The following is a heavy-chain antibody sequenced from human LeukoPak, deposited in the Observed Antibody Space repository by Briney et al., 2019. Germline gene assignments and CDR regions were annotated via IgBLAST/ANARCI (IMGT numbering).Heavy chain of an antibody. CDR1: GYSFTSYW. V-gene: IGHV5-51*01. CDR2: IYPGDSDT. D-gene: IGHD6-19*01. J-gene: IGHJ4*02. CDR3: ARTGYASGWYVGSFDY. Sequence: GESLKISCKGSGYSFTSYWIGWVRQMPGKGLEWMGIIYPGDSDTKYSPSFQGQVTISADKSISTAYLQWSSLKASDTAMYYCARTGYASGWYVGSFDYWGQGTLVTVSS.